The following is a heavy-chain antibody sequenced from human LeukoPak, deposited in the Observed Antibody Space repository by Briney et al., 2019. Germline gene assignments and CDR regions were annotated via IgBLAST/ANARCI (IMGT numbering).Heavy chain of an antibody. CDR1: GFTFSDYY. J-gene: IGHJ3*02. CDR3: AKPRLVWAFDI. Sequence: GGSLRLSCAASGFTFSDYYMSWIRQAPGKGLEWVSYISSSGSTIYYADSVKGRFTISRDNAKNSLYLQMNSLRAEDTAVYYCAKPRLVWAFDIWGQGTMVTVSS. D-gene: IGHD3-16*01. V-gene: IGHV3-11*04. CDR2: ISSSGSTI.